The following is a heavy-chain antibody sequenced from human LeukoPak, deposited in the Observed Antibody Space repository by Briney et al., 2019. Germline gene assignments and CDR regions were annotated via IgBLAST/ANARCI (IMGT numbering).Heavy chain of an antibody. V-gene: IGHV1-69*13. D-gene: IGHD3-10*01. Sequence: SVKFSCKASGLTFTSYAIRSVRQATGQGHEWMGGIIPIFGTANYAQKFQGRVTITADESTSTAYMELSSLRSEDTAVYYCASDYGSGSYFSYWGQGTLVTVSS. CDR3: ASDYGSGSYFSY. CDR2: IIPIFGTA. J-gene: IGHJ4*02. CDR1: GLTFTSYA.